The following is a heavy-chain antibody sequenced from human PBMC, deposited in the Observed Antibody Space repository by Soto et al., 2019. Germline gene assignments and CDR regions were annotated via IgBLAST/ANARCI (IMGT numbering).Heavy chain of an antibody. CDR2: IATSTSNR. V-gene: IGHV1-18*01. J-gene: IGHJ5*02. CDR3: ATVLRGVVNWFDP. D-gene: IGHD3-10*01. Sequence: LVHSGPEVKKPGSSITVSCKPSGDTFTNFGLSWVRQATGQGLEGMGWIATSTSNRNYAQKFQGRLTLTTDTSTSTAYIELKSLLYDDTAVYYCATVLRGVVNWFDPWGQGTLVTVSS. CDR1: GDTFTNFG.